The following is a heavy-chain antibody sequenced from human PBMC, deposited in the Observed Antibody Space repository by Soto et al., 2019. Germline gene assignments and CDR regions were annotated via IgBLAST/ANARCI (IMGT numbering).Heavy chain of an antibody. V-gene: IGHV3-23*01. D-gene: IGHD4-17*01. CDR2: LLRSGSSA. Sequence: GGSLRLSCAASGFAFRNYAMTWARQAPGKGLEWVSSLLRSGSSAYYADSVRGRFTISSDTSANSLYLQMDNLRAEDTAIYYCAKDAISGDGIWLMDSWGQGTVVTVSS. J-gene: IGHJ5*02. CDR1: GFAFRNYA. CDR3: AKDAISGDGIWLMDS.